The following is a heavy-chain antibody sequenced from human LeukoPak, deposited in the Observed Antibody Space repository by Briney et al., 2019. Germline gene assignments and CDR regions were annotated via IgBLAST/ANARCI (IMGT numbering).Heavy chain of an antibody. V-gene: IGHV1-18*01. CDR2: ISAYNGNT. CDR3: ARARERTTVGYYYYGMDV. J-gene: IGHJ6*02. CDR1: GYTFTSYC. D-gene: IGHD4-11*01. Sequence: ASVKVSCKASGYTFTSYCSSWVRQAPGQGLEWMGWISAYNGNTNYAQKLQGRVTMTTDTSTSTAYMELRSLRSAATAVYSCARARERTTVGYYYYGMDVWGHGTTVTVSS.